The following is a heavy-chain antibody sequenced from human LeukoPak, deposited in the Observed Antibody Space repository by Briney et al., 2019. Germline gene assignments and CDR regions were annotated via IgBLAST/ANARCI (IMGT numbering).Heavy chain of an antibody. V-gene: IGHV3-23*01. CDR1: GFTFSNYA. CDR2: ISGSAGST. CDR3: ARDKGYFDY. J-gene: IGHJ4*02. Sequence: LPGGSLRLSCAASGFTFSNYAMSWVRQAPRKGLEWVSDISGSAGSTYYADSVKGRFTISRDNAKNSLYLQMNSLRAEDTAVCYCARDKGYFDYWGQGTLVTVSS.